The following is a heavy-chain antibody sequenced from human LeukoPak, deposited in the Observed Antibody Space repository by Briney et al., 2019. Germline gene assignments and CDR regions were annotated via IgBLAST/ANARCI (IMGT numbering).Heavy chain of an antibody. Sequence: PSETLSLTCTVSGGSISSSSYYWGWIRQPPGKGLEWIGSIYYSGSTYYNPSLKSRVTISVDTSKNQFSLKLSSVTAADTAVYYCARPGWDVDTAMRYYFDYWGQGTLVTFST. CDR1: GGSISSSSYY. J-gene: IGHJ4*02. D-gene: IGHD5-18*01. V-gene: IGHV4-39*01. CDR3: ARPGWDVDTAMRYYFDY. CDR2: IYYSGST.